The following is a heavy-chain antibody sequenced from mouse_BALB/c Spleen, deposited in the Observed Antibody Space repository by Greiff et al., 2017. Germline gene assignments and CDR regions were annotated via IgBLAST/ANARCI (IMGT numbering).Heavy chain of an antibody. CDR2: IYPGSGST. Sequence: QVQLQQPGAELVKPGTSVKLSCKASGYNFTSYWINWVKLRPGQGLEWIGDIYPGSGSTNYNEKFKSKATLTVDTSSSTAYMQLSSLASEDSALYYCANVYYAMDYWGQGTSVTVSS. J-gene: IGHJ4*01. CDR1: GYNFTSYW. CDR3: ANVYYAMDY. V-gene: IGHV1-55*01.